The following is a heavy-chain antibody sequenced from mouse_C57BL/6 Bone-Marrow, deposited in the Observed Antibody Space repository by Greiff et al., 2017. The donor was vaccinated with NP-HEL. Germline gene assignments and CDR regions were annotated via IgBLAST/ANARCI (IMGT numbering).Heavy chain of an antibody. CDR1: GYSFTGYY. CDR3: ARSTRYGSAWFAY. J-gene: IGHJ3*01. V-gene: IGHV1-42*01. Sequence: EVKLVESGPELVKPGASVKISCKASGYSFTGYYMNWVKQSPEKSLEWIGEINPSTGGTTYNQKFKAKATLTVDKSSSTAYMQLKSLTSEDSAVYYCARSTRYGSAWFAYWGQGTLVTVSA. D-gene: IGHD1-1*01. CDR2: INPSTGGT.